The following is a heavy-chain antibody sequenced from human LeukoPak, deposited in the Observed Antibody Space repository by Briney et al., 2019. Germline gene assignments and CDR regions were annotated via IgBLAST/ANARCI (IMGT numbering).Heavy chain of an antibody. CDR2: IYTSGST. CDR3: ARQNWHYSSGYYYYVDV. D-gene: IGHD1-7*01. CDR1: GGSIRSYY. V-gene: IGHV4-4*09. Sequence: SETLSLTCTVSGGSIRSYYWSWIRQSSGKGLEWIGHIYTSGSTNYNPSLKSRITISLDTSRNQLSLNLTSVTAADTAVYYCARQNWHYSSGYYYYVDVWGKGTTVTVSS. J-gene: IGHJ6*03.